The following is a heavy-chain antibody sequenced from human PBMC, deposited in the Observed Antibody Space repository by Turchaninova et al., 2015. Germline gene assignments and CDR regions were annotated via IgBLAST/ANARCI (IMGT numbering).Heavy chain of an antibody. Sequence: QVTLKESGPVLVKPTETPTLTRTVSGFSHRHARRGVSWIRKPPGKARELLAHTLSNDEKSSSTSLKSRLTISKDTSKSQVVLTMTNMDPVDTATYYCARIRSKYGSGSSYYYYGMDVWGQGTTVTVSS. CDR1: GFSHRHARRG. V-gene: IGHV2-26*01. CDR3: ARIRSKYGSGSSYYYYGMDV. J-gene: IGHJ6*02. D-gene: IGHD3-10*01. CDR2: TLSNDEK.